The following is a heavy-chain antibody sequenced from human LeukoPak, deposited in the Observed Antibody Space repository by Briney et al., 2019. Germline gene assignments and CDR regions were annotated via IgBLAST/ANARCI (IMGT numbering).Heavy chain of an antibody. CDR3: ARDKNDFWSGYYRGGYYYYYYMDV. V-gene: IGHV4-59*11. D-gene: IGHD3-3*01. CDR1: GGSISSHY. J-gene: IGHJ6*03. Sequence: SETLSLTCTVSGGSISSHYWSWIRQPPGKGLEWIGYIYYSGSTNYNPSLKSRVTISVDTSKNQFSLKLGSVTAADTAVYYCARDKNDFWSGYYRGGYYYYYYMDVWGKGTTVTASS. CDR2: IYYSGST.